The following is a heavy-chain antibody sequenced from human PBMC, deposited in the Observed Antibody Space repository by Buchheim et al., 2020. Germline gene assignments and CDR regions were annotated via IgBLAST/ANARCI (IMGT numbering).Heavy chain of an antibody. CDR1: GFTFSSYE. CDR2: ISSSGNTI. J-gene: IGHJ4*02. CDR3: ARVSSLVGFFDF. D-gene: IGHD1-26*01. V-gene: IGHV3-48*03. Sequence: EVQLVDSGGGLVQPGGSLRLSCAASGFTFSSYEMNWVRQAPGKGLEWVSYISSSGNTIYYADSVKGRFTISRDNAKNSMYLQMNSLRAEDTAVYYCARVSSLVGFFDFWGQGTL.